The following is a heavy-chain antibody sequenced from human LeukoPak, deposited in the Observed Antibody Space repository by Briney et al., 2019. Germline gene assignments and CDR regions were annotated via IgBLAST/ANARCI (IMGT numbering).Heavy chain of an antibody. J-gene: IGHJ6*03. CDR3: ARDFQDIVVVVAATHYYYYYMDV. Sequence: GGSLRLSCAASGFTFDDYGMSWVRQAPGKGLEWVSGINWNGGSTGHADSVKGRFTISRDNAKNSLYLQMNSLRAEDTAVYYCARDFQDIVVVVAATHYYYYYMDVWGKGTTVTISS. CDR1: GFTFDDYG. CDR2: INWNGGST. D-gene: IGHD2-15*01. V-gene: IGHV3-20*04.